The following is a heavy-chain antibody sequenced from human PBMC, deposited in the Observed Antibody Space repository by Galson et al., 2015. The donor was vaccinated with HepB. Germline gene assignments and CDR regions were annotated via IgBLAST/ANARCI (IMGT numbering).Heavy chain of an antibody. V-gene: IGHV1-18*01. CDR2: ISAYNGNT. CDR3: ARDWVGADIVVVPAANQGGDAFDI. D-gene: IGHD2-2*01. J-gene: IGHJ3*02. Sequence: SVKVSYKASGYTFTSYGISWVRQAPGQGLEWMGWISAYNGNTNYAQKLQGRVTMTTDTSTSTAYMELRSLRSDDTAVYYCARDWVGADIVVVPAANQGGDAFDIWGQGTMVTVSS. CDR1: GYTFTSYG.